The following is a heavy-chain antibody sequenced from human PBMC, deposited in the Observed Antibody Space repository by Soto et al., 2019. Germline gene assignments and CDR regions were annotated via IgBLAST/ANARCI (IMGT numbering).Heavy chain of an antibody. V-gene: IGHV3-73*01. CDR2: IRSKTYSYAT. Sequence: EVQLVESGGGLVQPGGSLKLSCAASGFTFSGSAIHWVRQASGKGLEWVGRIRSKTYSYATTYAASLRGRFTISRDDSXITAYLQMIRMTSEDTAIYYCARGTSDRGSVPFEDWGPGTLVTVS. J-gene: IGHJ4*02. CDR1: GFTFSGSA. CDR3: ARGTSDRGSVPFED. D-gene: IGHD1-7*01.